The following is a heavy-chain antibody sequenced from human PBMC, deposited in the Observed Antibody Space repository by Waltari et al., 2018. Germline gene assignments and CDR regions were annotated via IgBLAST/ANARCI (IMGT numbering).Heavy chain of an antibody. Sequence: QVQLQQWGAGLLKPSETLSLTCAVYGGSFSGYYWSWIRQPPGKGLEWIGEINQSGSTNYNPSLKSRVTISVDTSKNQFSLKLSSVTAADTAVYYCASIAARPSSDYWGQGTLVTVSS. D-gene: IGHD6-6*01. V-gene: IGHV4-34*01. CDR2: INQSGST. CDR3: ASIAARPSSDY. J-gene: IGHJ4*02. CDR1: GGSFSGYY.